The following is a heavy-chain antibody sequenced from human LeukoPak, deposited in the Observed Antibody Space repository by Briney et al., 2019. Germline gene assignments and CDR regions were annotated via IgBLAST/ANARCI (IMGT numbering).Heavy chain of an antibody. J-gene: IGHJ4*02. CDR2: IYYSGST. Sequence: SETLSLTCTVSGGSISSGGYYWSWIRQHPGKGLEWIGYIYYSGSTYYNPSLKGRVTISVDTSKNQFSLKLSSVTAADTAVYYCAKGDHMIQLWLIFYSYFDYWGQGTLVTVSS. V-gene: IGHV4-31*03. CDR3: AKGDHMIQLWLIFYSYFDY. D-gene: IGHD5-18*01. CDR1: GGSISSGGYY.